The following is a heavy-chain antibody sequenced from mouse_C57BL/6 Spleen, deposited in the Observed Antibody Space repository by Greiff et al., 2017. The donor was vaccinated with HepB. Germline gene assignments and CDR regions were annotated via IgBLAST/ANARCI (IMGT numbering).Heavy chain of an antibody. CDR1: GYTFTDYY. CDR3: ASRGGLGPFAY. D-gene: IGHD4-1*01. CDR2: INPNNGGT. J-gene: IGHJ3*01. V-gene: IGHV1-26*01. Sequence: EVQLQQSGPELVKPGASVKISCKASGYTFTDYYMNWVKQSHGTSLEWIGDINPNNGGTSYNQKFKGKATLTGDKSSSTAYMELRSLTSEDSAVYYCASRGGLGPFAYWGQGTLVTVSA.